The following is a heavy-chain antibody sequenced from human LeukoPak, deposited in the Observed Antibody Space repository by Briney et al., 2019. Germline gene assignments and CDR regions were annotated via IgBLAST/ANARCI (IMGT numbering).Heavy chain of an antibody. CDR2: ISAYNGNT. CDR3: ARARNDLWSASIYYYYMDV. Sequence: ASVKVSCKASGYTFTSYGISWVRQAPGQGLEWMGWISAYNGNTNYAQKLQGRVTMTTDTSTSTAYMELRSLRSDDTAVYYCARARNDLWSASIYYYYMDVWGKGTTVTVSS. D-gene: IGHD3-3*01. J-gene: IGHJ6*03. CDR1: GYTFTSYG. V-gene: IGHV1-18*01.